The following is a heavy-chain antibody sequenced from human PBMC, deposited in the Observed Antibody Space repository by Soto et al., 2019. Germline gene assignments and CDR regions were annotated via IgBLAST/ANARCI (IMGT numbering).Heavy chain of an antibody. CDR2: IKQDGSEK. CDR3: ARSAPYDYIWGSYRTNDLYYFDY. Sequence: GGSLRLSCAASGFTFSSYWMSWVRQAPGKGLEWVANIKQDGSEKYYVDSVKGRFTISRDNAKNSLYLQMNSLRAEDTAVYYCARSAPYDYIWGSYRTNDLYYFDYWGQGTLVTVSS. CDR1: GFTFSSYW. J-gene: IGHJ4*02. D-gene: IGHD3-16*02. V-gene: IGHV3-7*01.